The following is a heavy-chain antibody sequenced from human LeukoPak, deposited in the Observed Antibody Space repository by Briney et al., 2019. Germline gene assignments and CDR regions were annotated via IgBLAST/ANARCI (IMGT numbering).Heavy chain of an antibody. J-gene: IGHJ4*02. D-gene: IGHD3-10*01. CDR1: GGSISSYY. CDR3: ARDRKVRGVRYFDY. V-gene: IGHV4-59*01. Sequence: SETLSLTCTVSGGSISSYYWSWIRQPPGEGLEWIGYIYYSGSTHYNPSLKSRVTISVDTSKHQFSLKLSSVTAADTAVYYCARDRKVRGVRYFDYWGQGTLVTVSS. CDR2: IYYSGST.